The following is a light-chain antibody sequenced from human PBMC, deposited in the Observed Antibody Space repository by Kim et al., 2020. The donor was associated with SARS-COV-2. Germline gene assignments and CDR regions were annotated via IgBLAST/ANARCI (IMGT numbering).Light chain of an antibody. CDR2: YDS. V-gene: IGLV3-21*04. Sequence: SYELTQPPSVSVAPGKTARITCGGNNIGSKSVHWYQQKPGQAPVLVFYYDSDRPSGIPERFSGSNSGNTATLTISRVEAGDEADYYCQVWDSSSDLVVFGGGTQLTVL. J-gene: IGLJ2*01. CDR3: QVWDSSSDLVV. CDR1: NIGSKS.